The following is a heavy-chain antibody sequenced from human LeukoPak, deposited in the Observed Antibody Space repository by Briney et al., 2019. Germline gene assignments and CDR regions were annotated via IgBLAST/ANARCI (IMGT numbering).Heavy chain of an antibody. D-gene: IGHD3-16*01. V-gene: IGHV4-59*01. CDR3: AREGGVGTIDY. CDR2: IYYSRSP. J-gene: IGHJ4*02. Sequence: TETLSLTCTVSGGSISGYYWSWIRQPPGKGLQWIGYIYYSRSPNYNPSLKSRVTISVDTSKNQFSLELSSVTAADTAVYYCAREGGVGTIDYWGQGTLVTVSS. CDR1: GGSISGYY.